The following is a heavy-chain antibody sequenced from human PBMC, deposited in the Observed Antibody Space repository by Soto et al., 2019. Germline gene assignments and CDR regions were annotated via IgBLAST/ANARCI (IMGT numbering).Heavy chain of an antibody. D-gene: IGHD3-9*01. Sequence: EVQLVESGGGLVQPGGSLRLSCAASGFTFSSYSMNWVRQAPGKGLEWVSYISSSSSTIYYADSVKGRFTISRDNAKNSLYLQMNSLRDEDTAVYYCARALYYDILTGYYDYYYYYGMDVWGQGTTVTVSS. CDR1: GFTFSSYS. V-gene: IGHV3-48*02. CDR2: ISSSSSTI. J-gene: IGHJ6*02. CDR3: ARALYYDILTGYYDYYYYYGMDV.